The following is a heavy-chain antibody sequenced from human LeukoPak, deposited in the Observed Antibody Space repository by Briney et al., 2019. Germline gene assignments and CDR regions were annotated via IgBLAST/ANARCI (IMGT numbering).Heavy chain of an antibody. J-gene: IGHJ6*02. CDR1: GFTFSSYA. V-gene: IGHV3-30*04. D-gene: IGHD3-16*01. CDR2: ISYDGSNK. Sequence: GRSLRLSCAASGFTFSSYAMHWVRQAPGKGLEWVAVISYDGSNKYYADSVKGRFTISRDNSKNTLYLQMNSLRAEDTAVYYCARDLPYVGALYHYYGMDVWGQGTTVTVSS. CDR3: ARDLPYVGALYHYYGMDV.